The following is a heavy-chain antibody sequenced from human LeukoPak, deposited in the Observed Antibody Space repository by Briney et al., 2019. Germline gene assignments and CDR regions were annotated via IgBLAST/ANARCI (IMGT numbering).Heavy chain of an antibody. CDR1: GGSFSGYY. V-gene: IGHV4-34*01. D-gene: IGHD2-2*01. CDR3: ARHGSGTSYFDY. Sequence: TSETLSLTCAVYGGSFSGYYWSWIRQPPGKGLEWIGEINHSGSTNYNPSLKSRVTISVDTSKNQFSLKLSSVTAADTALYYCARHGSGTSYFDYWGQGTLVTVSS. J-gene: IGHJ4*02. CDR2: INHSGST.